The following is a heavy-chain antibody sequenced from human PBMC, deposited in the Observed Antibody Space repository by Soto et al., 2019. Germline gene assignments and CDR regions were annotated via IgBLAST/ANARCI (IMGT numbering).Heavy chain of an antibody. D-gene: IGHD5-18*01. J-gene: IGHJ4*02. V-gene: IGHV4-31*03. Sequence: PSETLSLTCTVSGGSISSAAYYLRWIRPHPGKGLEWIGYISHSGSTYYTPSLKSRVIISADTSKNQFSVNLTSVTAADTAVYYCAREYTYGSNFFDCWGQGALVTVSS. CDR3: AREYTYGSNFFDC. CDR1: GGSISSAAYY. CDR2: ISHSGST.